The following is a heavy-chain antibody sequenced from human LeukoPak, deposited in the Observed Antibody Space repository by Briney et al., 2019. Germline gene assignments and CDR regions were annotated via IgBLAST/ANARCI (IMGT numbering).Heavy chain of an antibody. Sequence: SETLSLTCAVYGGSFSVYYWSWIRQPPGKGLEWIGEINHSGSTNYNPSLKSRVTISVDTSKNQFSLKLSSVTAADTAVYYCARGEPRDGYNYSYFDYWGQGTLVTVSS. CDR2: INHSGST. CDR3: ARGEPRDGYNYSYFDY. V-gene: IGHV4-34*01. D-gene: IGHD5-24*01. J-gene: IGHJ4*02. CDR1: GGSFSVYY.